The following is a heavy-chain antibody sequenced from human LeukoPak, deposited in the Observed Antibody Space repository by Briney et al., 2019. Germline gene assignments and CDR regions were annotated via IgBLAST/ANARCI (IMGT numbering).Heavy chain of an antibody. CDR3: AKDLYYYDFDY. CDR2: ISGSGGST. Sequence: GGSLRLSSAASGFTFSSYAMSWVRLAPGKGLEWVSAISGSGGSTYYADSVKGRFTISRDNSKNTLYLQMNSLRAEDTAVYYCAKDLYYYDFDYWGQGTLVTVSS. J-gene: IGHJ4*02. CDR1: GFTFSSYA. D-gene: IGHD3-22*01. V-gene: IGHV3-23*01.